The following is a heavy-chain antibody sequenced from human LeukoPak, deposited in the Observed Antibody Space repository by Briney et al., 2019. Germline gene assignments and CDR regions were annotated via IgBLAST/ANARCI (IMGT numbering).Heavy chain of an antibody. V-gene: IGHV3-30*02. CDR3: ARILDSAWGELGY. CDR1: GFSFSSYG. J-gene: IGHJ4*02. CDR2: IRSDGSNK. D-gene: IGHD6-19*01. Sequence: GGSLRLSCAGSGFSFSSYGMHWVRQAPGRGLEWMAFIRSDGSNKYYADSVKGRFTISRDDSKNTLYLQMNSLRAEDTAVYYCARILDSAWGELGYWGQGTLVTVSS.